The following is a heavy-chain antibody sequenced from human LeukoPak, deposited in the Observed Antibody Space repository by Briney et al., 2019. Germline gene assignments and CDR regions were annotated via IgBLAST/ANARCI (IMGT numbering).Heavy chain of an antibody. J-gene: IGHJ4*02. D-gene: IGHD2-2*01. V-gene: IGHV4-39*01. Sequence: PSETLSLTCIVSAGSISDTNYYWAWIRQPPGKGLEWIGSIFYSGSTYYNPSLKSRVTISMDTSKHQFSLRLSSVTAADTSLYYCARHPVYCGGTSCYFDYWDRGILVTVSS. CDR2: IFYSGST. CDR1: AGSISDTNYY. CDR3: ARHPVYCGGTSCYFDY.